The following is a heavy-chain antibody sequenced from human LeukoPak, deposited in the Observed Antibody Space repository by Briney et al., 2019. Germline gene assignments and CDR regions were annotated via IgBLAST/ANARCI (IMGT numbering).Heavy chain of an antibody. V-gene: IGHV4-59*01. Sequence: SETLSLTCTVSDGSISSYYWSWIRQPPGKGQEWIGYIYYSGSTNYNPSLKSRVTISVDTSKNQFSLKLSSVTAADTAVYYCARNRMATIVHDAYDIWGQGTMVTVSS. CDR2: IYYSGST. D-gene: IGHD5-24*01. CDR3: ARNRMATIVHDAYDI. CDR1: DGSISSYY. J-gene: IGHJ3*02.